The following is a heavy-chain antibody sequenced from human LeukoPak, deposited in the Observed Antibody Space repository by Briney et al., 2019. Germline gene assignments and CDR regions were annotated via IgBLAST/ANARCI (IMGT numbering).Heavy chain of an antibody. V-gene: IGHV3-7*01. J-gene: IGHJ4*02. CDR1: GLTFSSYW. CDR3: ARDRAAPWY. Sequence: GGSLRLSCAASGLTFSSYWMSWVRQAPGKGLEWVANIKQDGSEKYYVDSVKGRFTISRDNAKNSLYLQMNSLRAEDTAVYYCARDRAAPWYWGQGTLVTVSS. CDR2: IKQDGSEK. D-gene: IGHD3-10*01.